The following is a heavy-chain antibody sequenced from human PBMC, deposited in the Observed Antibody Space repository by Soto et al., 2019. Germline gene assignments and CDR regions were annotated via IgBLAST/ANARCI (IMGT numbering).Heavy chain of an antibody. V-gene: IGHV3-21*01. CDR3: AREETAWRLAYGLDV. D-gene: IGHD2-21*02. Sequence: GGSLRLSCAVSGFTFSNYYIHWVRQAPGKGLEWVSSIRSGRDTFYADSVKGRFSISRADATSSVSLQMNSLSGEDTAVYFCAREETAWRLAYGLDVWGLGTTVTVSS. CDR2: IRSGRDT. J-gene: IGHJ6*02. CDR1: GFTFSNYY.